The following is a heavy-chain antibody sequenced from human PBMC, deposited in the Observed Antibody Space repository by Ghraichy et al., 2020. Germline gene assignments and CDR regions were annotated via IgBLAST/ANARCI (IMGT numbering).Heavy chain of an antibody. CDR1: GFTFSSYSMN. D-gene: IGHD1-26*01. CDR2: FYYGGST. V-gene: IGHV4-59*05. Sequence: GSLRLSCAASGFTFSSYSMNWVRQAPGKGLEWIGSFYYGGSTYYSPSLKSRLTISLDTSKNQFSLKLRLVTASDTAVYYCATPNSGRMYYIDYWGQGTLVTVSS. J-gene: IGHJ4*02. CDR3: ATPNSGRMYYIDY.